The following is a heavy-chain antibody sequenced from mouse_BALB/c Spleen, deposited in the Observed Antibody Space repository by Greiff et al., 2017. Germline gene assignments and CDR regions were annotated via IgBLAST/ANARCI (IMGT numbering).Heavy chain of an antibody. CDR1: GYTFTNYW. J-gene: IGHJ4*01. CDR2: IYPGGGYT. Sequence: QVQLKQSGAELVRPGTSVKMSCKAAGYTFTNYWIGWVKQRPGHGLEWIGDIYPGGGYTNYNEKFKGKATLTADTSSSTAYMQLSSLTAEDSAIYYCASYYGSSYAMDYWGQGTSVTVSS. D-gene: IGHD1-1*01. CDR3: ASYYGSSYAMDY. V-gene: IGHV1-63*02.